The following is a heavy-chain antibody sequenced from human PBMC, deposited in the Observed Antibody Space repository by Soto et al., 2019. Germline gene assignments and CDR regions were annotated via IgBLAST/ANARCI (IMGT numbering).Heavy chain of an antibody. J-gene: IGHJ5*02. V-gene: IGHV4-34*01. Sequence: PETLSLTCAAHNGSFTDYFWTWIRQSPGKGLEWIGEINHRGGATYNPSLRSRVTISIDTSKNHFSLSLRSLTAADTAVYYCVASRMSYDFLLGTHSVDPWGPGTLVTV. D-gene: IGHD3-3*01. CDR1: NGSFTDYF. CDR2: INHRGGA. CDR3: VASRMSYDFLLGTHSVDP.